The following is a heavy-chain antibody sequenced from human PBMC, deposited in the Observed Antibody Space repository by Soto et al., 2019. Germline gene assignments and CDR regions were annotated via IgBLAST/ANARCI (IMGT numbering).Heavy chain of an antibody. Sequence: GGSLRLSCAASGLTFSSYAMSWVRQAPGKGLEWVSAISGSGGSTYYAASVKGRSTISREDSKNTLYLQMTSLSAEDTAVYYCAKDAVVVPAAMGDYNWFDPWGQGTLVTVSS. J-gene: IGHJ5*02. V-gene: IGHV3-23*01. CDR3: AKDAVVVPAAMGDYNWFDP. CDR2: ISGSGGST. CDR1: GLTFSSYA. D-gene: IGHD2-2*01.